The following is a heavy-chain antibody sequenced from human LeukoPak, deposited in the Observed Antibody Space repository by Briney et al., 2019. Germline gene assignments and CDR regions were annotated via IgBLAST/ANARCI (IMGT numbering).Heavy chain of an antibody. CDR2: IYTSGST. Sequence: SETLSLTCAVYGGSFSGYYWSWIRQPPGKGLEWIGRIYTSGSTNYSPPLKSRVTMSVDTSKNQFSLKLSSVTAADTAVYYCARTTLLYSDWSPDAFDIWGQGTMVTVSS. D-gene: IGHD3-9*01. CDR3: ARTTLLYSDWSPDAFDI. CDR1: GGSFSGYY. V-gene: IGHV4-59*10. J-gene: IGHJ3*02.